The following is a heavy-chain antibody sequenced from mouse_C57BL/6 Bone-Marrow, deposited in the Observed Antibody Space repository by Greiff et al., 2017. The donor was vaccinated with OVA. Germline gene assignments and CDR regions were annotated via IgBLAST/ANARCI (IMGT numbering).Heavy chain of an antibody. Sequence: QVQLQQPGTELVKRGASVKLSCKASGYTFTSYWMHWVKQRPGQGLEWIGNINPSNGGTNYNEKFKSKATLTVDKSSSTAYMQLSSLTSEDSAVYYCARELLRYQGWFAYWGQGTLVTVSA. J-gene: IGHJ3*01. CDR2: INPSNGGT. D-gene: IGHD1-1*01. CDR3: ARELLRYQGWFAY. CDR1: GYTFTSYW. V-gene: IGHV1-53*01.